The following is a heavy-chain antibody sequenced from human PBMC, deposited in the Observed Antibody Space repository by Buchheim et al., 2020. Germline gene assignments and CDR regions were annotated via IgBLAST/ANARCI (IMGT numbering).Heavy chain of an antibody. J-gene: IGHJ6*02. V-gene: IGHV1-69*04. Sequence: QVQLVQSGAEVKKPGSSVKVSCKASGGTFSSYAISWVRQAPGQGLEWMGRIIPILGIANYAQKFQGRVTITADKSTSTAYMELSSLRSEDTAVYYCARGYSYGYGHGYYYYGMDVWGQGTT. CDR2: IIPILGIA. CDR3: ARGYSYGYGHGYYYYGMDV. CDR1: GGTFSSYA. D-gene: IGHD5-18*01.